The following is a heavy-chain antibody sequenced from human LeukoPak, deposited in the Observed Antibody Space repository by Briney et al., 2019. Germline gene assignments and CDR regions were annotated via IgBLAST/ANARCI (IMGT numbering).Heavy chain of an antibody. Sequence: ASVKVSCKASGYTFTTYGFTWVRQAPGQGLEWMGWINPNSGGTNYAQKFQGRVTMTRDTSISTAYMELSRLRSDDTAVYYCARDLGDIVVVVAAAWFDPWGQGTLVTVSS. J-gene: IGHJ5*02. CDR3: ARDLGDIVVVVAAAWFDP. CDR2: INPNSGGT. D-gene: IGHD2-15*01. V-gene: IGHV1-2*02. CDR1: GYTFTTYG.